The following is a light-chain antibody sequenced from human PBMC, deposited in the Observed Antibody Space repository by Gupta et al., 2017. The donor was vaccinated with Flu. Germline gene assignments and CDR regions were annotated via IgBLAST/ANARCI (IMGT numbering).Light chain of an antibody. J-gene: IGKJ4*01. CDR3: QQRSNWPPLT. CDR1: QGVSSY. V-gene: IGKV3-11*01. Sequence: EIVLTQSPATLSLSPGDRATLSCRASQGVSSYLAWYQQKPCQAPRPLIYDASNRATGIPARFSGSGYGKDFTLTISSREQEDFAVYYCQQRSNWPPLTFGGGTKVEIK. CDR2: DAS.